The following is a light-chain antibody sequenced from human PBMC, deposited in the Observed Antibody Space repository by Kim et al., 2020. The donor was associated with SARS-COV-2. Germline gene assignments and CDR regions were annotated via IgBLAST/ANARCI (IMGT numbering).Light chain of an antibody. J-gene: IGKJ1*01. Sequence: DIVMTQSPDSLAVSLGERATMNCKSSQSVLYSSNNKNYLACYQQKPGQPPKLLIYWASTRESGVPDRFSGSGSGTDFTLTISSLQAEDVAVYYCQQYYSTPWTFGQGTKVDIE. CDR1: QSVLYSSNNKNY. V-gene: IGKV4-1*01. CDR3: QQYYSTPWT. CDR2: WAS.